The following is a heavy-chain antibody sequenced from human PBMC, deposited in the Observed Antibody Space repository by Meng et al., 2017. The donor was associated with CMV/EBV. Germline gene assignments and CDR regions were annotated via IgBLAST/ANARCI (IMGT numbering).Heavy chain of an antibody. CDR1: GFTFSSYA. V-gene: IGHV3-9*01. J-gene: IGHJ4*02. CDR2: INWSSSSM. D-gene: IGHD5-12*01. CDR3: AAKDLAFDY. Sequence: SLKISCAASGFTFSSYAMHWVRQVPGKGLEWVAGINWSSSSMGYADSVSGRFTISRDNAKNSLYLQMNSLRAEDTALYYCAAKDLAFDYWGQGTLVTVSS.